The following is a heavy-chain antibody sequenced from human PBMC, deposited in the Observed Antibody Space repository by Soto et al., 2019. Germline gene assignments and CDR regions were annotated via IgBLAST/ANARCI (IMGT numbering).Heavy chain of an antibody. Sequence: QVQLVQSGAEVKKPGSSVKVSCEASGGTFSMYAISWVRQAPGQGLEWMGGIIPMYGTSNYAQKFRGRVRRTAEEPPRPANMERKSLRSEDRAVYYGATRDYFVDDCYSAFDYWGQGTRLTVPP. CDR3: ATRDYFVDDCYSAFDY. D-gene: IGHD2-21*02. J-gene: IGHJ4*02. CDR1: GGTFSMYA. V-gene: IGHV1-69*01. CDR2: IIPMYGTS.